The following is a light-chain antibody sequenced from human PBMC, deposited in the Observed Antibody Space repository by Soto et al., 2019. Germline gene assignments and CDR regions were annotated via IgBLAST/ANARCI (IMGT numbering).Light chain of an antibody. CDR2: GAS. J-gene: IGKJ1*01. CDR3: QKSYSVPWT. Sequence: DIQMTQSPSTLSASVGDRVTITCRASQSISGCLAWYQQKPGKAPKLLIYGASSLQSGVPSRFSGTGYGTDFTLTVSNLQPEDVATYYCQKSYSVPWTFGQGTRVEIK. V-gene: IGKV1-39*01. CDR1: QSISGC.